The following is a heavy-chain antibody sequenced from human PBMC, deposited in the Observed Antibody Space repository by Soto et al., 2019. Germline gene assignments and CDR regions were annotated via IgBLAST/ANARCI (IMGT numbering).Heavy chain of an antibody. Sequence: QVQLVESVGGVVQPGRSLRLSCAASGFTFSSYGMHWVRQAPGKGLEWVAVIWYDGSNKYYADSVKGRFTISRDNSKNTLYLQMNSLRAEDTAVYYCAREHSDLGNGMDVWGQGTTVTVSS. V-gene: IGHV3-33*01. D-gene: IGHD3-16*01. CDR2: IWYDGSNK. CDR1: GFTFSSYG. J-gene: IGHJ6*02. CDR3: AREHSDLGNGMDV.